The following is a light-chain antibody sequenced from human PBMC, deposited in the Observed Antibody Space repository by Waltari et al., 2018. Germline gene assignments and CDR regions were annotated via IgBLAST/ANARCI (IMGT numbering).Light chain of an antibody. V-gene: IGKV3-11*01. CDR1: QSVSSY. CDR3: QQRTNWRSVS. Sequence: EIVLPQSPATLSLSPGERATPSCRASQSVSSYLAWYQQKPGQTPRLLIYDASNRATGIPARFSGSGSGTDFTLTISSLEPEDFAVYYCQQRTNWRSVSFGGGTKVEIK. CDR2: DAS. J-gene: IGKJ4*01.